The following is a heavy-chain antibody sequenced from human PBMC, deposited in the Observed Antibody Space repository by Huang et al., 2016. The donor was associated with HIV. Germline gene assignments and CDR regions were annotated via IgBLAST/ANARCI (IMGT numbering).Heavy chain of an antibody. D-gene: IGHD3-22*01. CDR3: ATPASYGSYYDSSGFSV. Sequence: QLVQSGVEVKKPGESLKISCKGSGYSFSSYWIAWVRQKPGKGLEWMGMVYPADSDYSYSPSFQGQVTISADKSTSSAYLHWRSLKASDTAFYYCATPASYGSYYDSSGFSVWGQGTLVIVSS. CDR2: VYPADSDY. V-gene: IGHV5-51*01. J-gene: IGHJ4*02. CDR1: GYSFSSYW.